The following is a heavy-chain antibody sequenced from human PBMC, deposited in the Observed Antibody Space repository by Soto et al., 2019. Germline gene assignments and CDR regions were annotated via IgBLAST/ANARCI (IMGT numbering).Heavy chain of an antibody. Sequence: EVHLVESGGGLVKPGGSLRLACAASGFTFSNAWINWVRQPPGKGLEWVGRVKSKTDGETTEFAAPVKGRFAISRDDSKHIVYLEMNSLKTEHTAIYYCTTDSYITSLRVRFDYWGHGTLVTVSS. V-gene: IGHV3-15*07. J-gene: IGHJ4*01. CDR2: VKSKTDGETT. D-gene: IGHD3-10*01. CDR1: GFTFSNAW. CDR3: TTDSYITSLRVRFDY.